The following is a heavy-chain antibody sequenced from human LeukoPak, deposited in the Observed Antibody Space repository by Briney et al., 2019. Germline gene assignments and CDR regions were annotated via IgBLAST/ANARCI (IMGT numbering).Heavy chain of an antibody. CDR3: ARDNGHKGVDY. J-gene: IGHJ4*02. Sequence: RASVSVSCTTSGYTFTSYGFSWMRQAPGQGLEWMGWVSGYNGNTNYFQKFQGRVAMTIDIPTRTVYMELRSLRLDDTAVYYCARDNGHKGVDYWGQGTLVTVSA. CDR2: VSGYNGNT. V-gene: IGHV1-18*01. CDR1: GYTFTSYG. D-gene: IGHD2-8*01.